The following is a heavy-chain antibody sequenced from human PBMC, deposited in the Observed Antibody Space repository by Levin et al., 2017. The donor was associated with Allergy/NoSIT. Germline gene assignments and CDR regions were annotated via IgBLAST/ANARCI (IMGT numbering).Heavy chain of an antibody. CDR1: GGSLSGYS. CDR2: INDSGFD. D-gene: IGHD2-2*01. V-gene: IGHV4-34*01. J-gene: IGHJ5*02. Sequence: PGGSLRLSCAVYGGSLSGYSWSWIRQTPGKGLEWIGKINDSGFDTYTPSLKSRVTISVDRSKNHVFLKMTYVTAADTAVYYCARETVPYCSVTTCQNWLDPWGQGTLVTVSS. CDR3: ARETVPYCSVTTCQNWLDP.